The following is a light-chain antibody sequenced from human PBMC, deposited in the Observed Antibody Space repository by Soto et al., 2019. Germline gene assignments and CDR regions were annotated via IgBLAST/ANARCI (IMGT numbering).Light chain of an antibody. Sequence: DIQMTQSPSSLSASVGDRDIFTCRASQSISSYLNWYQQRPGEAPNLLIFVASSLHSGVPSRFSGRGSGTDFTLTISSLQSDDFATYYCQQSSSTPYTFGQGTKLEIK. CDR1: QSISSY. CDR2: VAS. J-gene: IGKJ2*01. V-gene: IGKV1-39*01. CDR3: QQSSSTPYT.